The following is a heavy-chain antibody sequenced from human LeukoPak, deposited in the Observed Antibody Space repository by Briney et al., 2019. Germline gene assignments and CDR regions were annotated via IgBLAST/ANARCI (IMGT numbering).Heavy chain of an antibody. D-gene: IGHD5-12*01. Sequence: ETLLLGCCIYGGSIRSSLWSSIRQTTGKGLEWIGPYHYSGRTNYSPSLKSRVTISVGTSKNQFSLKLSSVTAADTAVYYCARNPYGGYGVDYWGQGTLVTVSS. V-gene: IGHV4-59*13. CDR1: GGSIRSSL. CDR2: YHYSGRT. J-gene: IGHJ4*02. CDR3: ARNPYGGYGVDY.